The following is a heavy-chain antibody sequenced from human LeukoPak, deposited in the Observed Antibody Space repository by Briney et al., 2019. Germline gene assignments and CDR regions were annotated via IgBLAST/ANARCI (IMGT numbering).Heavy chain of an antibody. CDR2: ISAYNGNT. D-gene: IGHD3-10*01. Sequence: GASVKVSCKASGYTFTSYGISWVRQAPGQGLEWMGWISAYNGNTKYAQKLQGRVTVTTDTSTSTAYMELRSLRSDDTAVYYCARATLVRGVIRSYLDYWGQGTLVTVSS. CDR1: GYTFTSYG. J-gene: IGHJ4*02. V-gene: IGHV1-18*01. CDR3: ARATLVRGVIRSYLDY.